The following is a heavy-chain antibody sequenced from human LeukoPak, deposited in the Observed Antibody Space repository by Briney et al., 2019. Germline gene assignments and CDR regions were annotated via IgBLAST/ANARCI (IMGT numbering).Heavy chain of an antibody. CDR1: DDSITMYY. D-gene: IGHD1-1*01. CDR2: VDHTGST. V-gene: IGHV4-59*01. Sequence: SETLSLTCSVSDDSITMYYWTWIRQPPGKGLEWIGYVDHTGSTNFNPSLNGRVSISRDTTNNLFSLRLRSVTAADTAVYFCARGRVSSSTWYSTYYYYFYMDVWGKGTTVTVSS. J-gene: IGHJ6*03. CDR3: ARGRVSSSTWYSTYYYYFYMDV.